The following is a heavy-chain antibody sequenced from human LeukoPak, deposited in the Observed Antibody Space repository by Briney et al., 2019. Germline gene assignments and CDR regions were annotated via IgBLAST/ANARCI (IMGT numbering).Heavy chain of an antibody. Sequence: GGSLRLSCAASGFTFSSYEMNWVRQAPGQGLEWVANINQDGSQKYYVDSVKGRFTISRDNARNSLHLQMNSLRAEDTAVYYCTRSLDYWGQGTQVTVSS. V-gene: IGHV3-7*01. CDR1: GFTFSSYE. CDR3: TRSLDY. CDR2: INQDGSQK. J-gene: IGHJ4*02.